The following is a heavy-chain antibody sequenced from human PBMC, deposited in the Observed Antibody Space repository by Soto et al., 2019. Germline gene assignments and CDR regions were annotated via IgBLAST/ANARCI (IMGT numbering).Heavy chain of an antibody. D-gene: IGHD4-17*01. CDR1: GYTFTSYG. V-gene: IGHV1-18*01. CDR2: ISAYNGNT. Sequence: ASVKVSCKASGYTFTSYGISWVRQAPGQGLEWMGWISAYNGNTNYAQKLQGRVTMTTDTSTRTAYMELRSLRSDDTAVYYCARDKGYGDYENYYYYGMDVWGQGTTVTVSS. CDR3: ARDKGYGDYENYYYYGMDV. J-gene: IGHJ6*02.